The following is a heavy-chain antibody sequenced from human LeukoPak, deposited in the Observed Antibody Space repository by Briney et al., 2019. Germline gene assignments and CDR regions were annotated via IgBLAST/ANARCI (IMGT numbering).Heavy chain of an antibody. V-gene: IGHV4-38-2*02. CDR1: GYSISSGYY. CDR2: IYHSGST. CDR3: ARVLTAMAVDAFDI. Sequence: PSETLSLTCTVSGYSISSGYYWGWIRQPPGKGLEWIGSIYHSGSTYYNPSLKSRVTISVDTSKNQFSLKLSSVTAADTAVYYCARVLTAMAVDAFDIWGQGTMVTVSA. D-gene: IGHD5-18*01. J-gene: IGHJ3*02.